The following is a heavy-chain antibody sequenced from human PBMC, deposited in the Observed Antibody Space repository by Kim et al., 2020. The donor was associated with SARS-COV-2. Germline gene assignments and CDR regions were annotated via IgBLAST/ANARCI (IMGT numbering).Heavy chain of an antibody. CDR2: IYYSGGT. D-gene: IGHD6-13*01. V-gene: IGHV4-59*13. J-gene: IGHJ5*02. CDR3: ARDRGGSSWYSEPKWFDP. CDR1: GGSISSYY. Sequence: SETLSLTCTVSGGSISSYYWSWIRQPPGKGLEWIGYIYYSGGTNYNPSLKSRVTISVDTSKNQFSLKLSSVTAADTAVYYCARDRGGSSWYSEPKWFDPWGQGTLVTVSS.